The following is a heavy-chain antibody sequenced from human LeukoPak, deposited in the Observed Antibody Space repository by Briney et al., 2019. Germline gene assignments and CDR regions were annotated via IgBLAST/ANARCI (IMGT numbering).Heavy chain of an antibody. V-gene: IGHV3-21*01. D-gene: IGHD7-27*01. CDR2: ISPGGGPT. CDR1: GFPFSSHG. CDR3: GRGHWGLDY. Sequence: PGGTLRLSCAGSGFPFSSHGMNWVRQAPGKGLEWVSGISPGGGPTYYADSVKGRFTTSRDNAKSSLYLQMNSLRAEDTAVYYCGRGHWGLDYWGQGALVTVSS. J-gene: IGHJ4*02.